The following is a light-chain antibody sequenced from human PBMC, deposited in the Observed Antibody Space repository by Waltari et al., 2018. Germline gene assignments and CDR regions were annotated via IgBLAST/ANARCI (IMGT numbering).Light chain of an antibody. J-gene: IGLJ3*02. Sequence: QSVLTQPPSASGAPGQRVTISCSGSNSNIGSSTVNWYQQVPGTAPRLLIYSNDQRPSGVPDRVSGSKSGTSASLAISGLQSEDEADYYCATWDARLTNVLFGGGTKVTVL. V-gene: IGLV1-44*01. CDR3: ATWDARLTNVL. CDR1: NSNIGSST. CDR2: SND.